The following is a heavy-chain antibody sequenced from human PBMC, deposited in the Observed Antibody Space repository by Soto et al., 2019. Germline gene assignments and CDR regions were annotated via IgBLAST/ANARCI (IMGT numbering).Heavy chain of an antibody. CDR2: ISAYNGNT. D-gene: IGHD2-15*01. CDR3: ARGLRSRCSGGSCYRRAHDFDI. J-gene: IGHJ3*02. CDR1: GYTFTSYG. V-gene: IGHV1-18*01. Sequence: ASVKVSCKASGYTFTSYGISWVRQAPGQGLEWMGWISAYNGNTNYAQKLQGRVTMTTDTSTSTAYMELRSLRSDDTAVYYCARGLRSRCSGGSCYRRAHDFDIWGQGTMVTVSS.